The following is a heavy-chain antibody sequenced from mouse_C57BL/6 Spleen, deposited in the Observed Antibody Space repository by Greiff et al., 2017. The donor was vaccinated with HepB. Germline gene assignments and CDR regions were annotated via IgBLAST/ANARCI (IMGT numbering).Heavy chain of an antibody. D-gene: IGHD2-3*01. CDR2: IYPRSGNT. CDR1: GYTFTSYG. Sequence: QVQLQQSGAELARPGASVKLSCKASGYTFTSYGISWVKQRTGQGLEWIGEIYPRSGNTYYNEKFKGKATLTADKSSSTAYMELRSLTSEDSAVYFCARDGDGYYYFDYWCQGTTLTVSS. V-gene: IGHV1-81*01. J-gene: IGHJ2*01. CDR3: ARDGDGYYYFDY.